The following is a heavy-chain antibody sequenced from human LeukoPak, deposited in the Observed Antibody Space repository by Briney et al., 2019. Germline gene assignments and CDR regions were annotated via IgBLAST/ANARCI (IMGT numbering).Heavy chain of an antibody. CDR2: LYSSGTT. CDR1: GASISSGRNY. V-gene: IGHV4-39*01. Sequence: PSETLSLTCTVSGASISSGRNYWGWIRQSPGKGLEWIASLYSSGTTHYNPSLQSRVSVSVDTSKNQFSVRLNSLTAADTAVYYCARHLSGTTIAHYFDHWGQGTVVTVSS. J-gene: IGHJ4*02. D-gene: IGHD6-13*01. CDR3: ARHLSGTTIAHYFDH.